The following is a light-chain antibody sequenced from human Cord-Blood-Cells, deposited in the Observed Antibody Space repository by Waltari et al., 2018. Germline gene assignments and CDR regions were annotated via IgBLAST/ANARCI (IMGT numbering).Light chain of an antibody. J-gene: IGKJ4*01. CDR1: PSGSISS. V-gene: IGKV3-20*01. Sequence: EIVSTQSPGTLSLCPGERATLTCRAGPSGSISSLAWYQQKPGHAPRLLIYGASSRDTGIPNRFSGSGSGTDFSFTISSLKPEDFAVYYCQQNGSAPLTFGGGTKVEIK. CDR2: GAS. CDR3: QQNGSAPLT.